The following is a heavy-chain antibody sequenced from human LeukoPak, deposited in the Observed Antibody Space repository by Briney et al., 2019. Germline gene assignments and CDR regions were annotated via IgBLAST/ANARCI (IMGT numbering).Heavy chain of an antibody. D-gene: IGHD5-18*01. J-gene: IGHJ4*02. CDR3: AKKRGYSYGYADY. V-gene: IGHV3-23*01. CDR2: ISGSGGST. CDR1: GGSISSYY. Sequence: ETLSLTCTVSGGSISSYYWSWIRQPPGKGLEWVSGISGSGGSTNYADSVKGRFSISRDNSKNTLYLQMNSLRAEDTAVYYCAKKRGYSYGYADYWGQGTLVTVSS.